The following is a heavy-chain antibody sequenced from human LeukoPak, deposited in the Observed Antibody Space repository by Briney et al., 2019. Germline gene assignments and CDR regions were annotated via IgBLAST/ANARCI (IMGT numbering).Heavy chain of an antibody. CDR3: ASSGSYRFDY. CDR2: ISGSGESI. D-gene: IGHD1-26*01. CDR1: GFTFSNYA. J-gene: IGHJ4*02. Sequence: GGSLRLSCAVSGFTFSNYAMSWVRQAPGKGLEWVSGISGSGESINYADSVKGRFTISRDNSKNTLYLQMNSLRDEDTAVYYCASSGSYRFDYWGQGTLVTVSS. V-gene: IGHV3-23*01.